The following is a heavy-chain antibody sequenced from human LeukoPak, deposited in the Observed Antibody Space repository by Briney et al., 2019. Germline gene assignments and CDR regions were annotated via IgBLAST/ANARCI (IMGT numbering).Heavy chain of an antibody. CDR1: GGSIRSGGHY. CDR2: IFYTGST. V-gene: IGHV4-31*03. Sequence: SETLSLTCTVSGGSIRSGGHYWSWIRQRPGRGLELIGYIFYTGSTNYNPSLKSRVTMSVGTSKKQFSLRLTSVTAADTAVYYCVRFPNGDYETYWYFDLWGRGTLVTVSS. D-gene: IGHD4-17*01. J-gene: IGHJ2*01. CDR3: VRFPNGDYETYWYFDL.